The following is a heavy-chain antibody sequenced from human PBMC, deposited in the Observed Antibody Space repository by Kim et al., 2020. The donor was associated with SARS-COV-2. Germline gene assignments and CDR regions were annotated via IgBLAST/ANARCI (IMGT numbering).Heavy chain of an antibody. Sequence: SVKVSCKASGGTFSSYAISWVRQAPGQGLEWMGGIIPIFGTANYAQKFQGRVTITADESTSTAYMELSSRRSEDTAVYYCARARIDSSSWYQAFYYYGMDVWGQGTTVTVSS. D-gene: IGHD6-13*01. CDR3: ARARIDSSSWYQAFYYYGMDV. CDR2: IIPIFGTA. CDR1: GGTFSSYA. J-gene: IGHJ6*02. V-gene: IGHV1-69*13.